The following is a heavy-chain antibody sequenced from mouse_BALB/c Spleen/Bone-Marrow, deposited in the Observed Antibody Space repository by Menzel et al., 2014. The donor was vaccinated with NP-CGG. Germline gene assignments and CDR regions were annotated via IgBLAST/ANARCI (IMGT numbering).Heavy chain of an antibody. CDR3: AREDYGNYHRFFDY. J-gene: IGHJ2*01. D-gene: IGHD2-1*01. Sequence: VKMMESGAELVRPGTSVKISCKASGYTFANYWLGWLKQRPGHGLEWIGEIYPGGGYINYNEKFKGKATLTADTSSSTAYMRLSSLTSEESAVYFCAREDYGNYHRFFDYWGQGTTLTVSS. CDR2: IYPGGGYI. V-gene: IGHV1-63*02. CDR1: GYTFANYW.